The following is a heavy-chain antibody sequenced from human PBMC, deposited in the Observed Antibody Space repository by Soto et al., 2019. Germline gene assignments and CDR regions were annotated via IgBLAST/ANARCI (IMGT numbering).Heavy chain of an antibody. CDR1: GYSFTSYW. D-gene: IGHD3-22*01. Sequence: GASLKISCKGSGYSFTSYWIGWVHQMPGKGLEWMGIIYPGDSGTRYSPSFQGQVTISADKSISTAYLQWSSLKASDTAMYYCARHLSYYYDSSGYYYKSHWYFDLWGRGTLVTVSS. CDR2: IYPGDSGT. V-gene: IGHV5-51*07. CDR3: ARHLSYYYDSSGYYYKSHWYFDL. J-gene: IGHJ2*01.